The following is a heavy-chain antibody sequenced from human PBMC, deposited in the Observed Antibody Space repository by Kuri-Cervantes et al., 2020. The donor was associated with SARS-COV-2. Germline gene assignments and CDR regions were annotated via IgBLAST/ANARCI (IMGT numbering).Heavy chain of an antibody. CDR2: ISGSGDNT. CDR3: ARYCSSVSCYSLRAILDY. Sequence: GESLKISCAASGFTFTTYAMRWVRQAPRKGLEWVSGISGSGDNTYYADSVRGRFTISRDNSKNTLYLQMNSLRAEDTAVYYCARYCSSVSCYSLRAILDYWGPGTLVTVSS. J-gene: IGHJ4*02. D-gene: IGHD2-2*02. V-gene: IGHV3-23*01. CDR1: GFTFTTYA.